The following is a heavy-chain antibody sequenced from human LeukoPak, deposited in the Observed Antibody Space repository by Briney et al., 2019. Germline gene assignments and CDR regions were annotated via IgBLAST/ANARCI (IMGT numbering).Heavy chain of an antibody. J-gene: IGHJ4*02. CDR2: IYYSGST. Sequence: PSETLSLTCTVSGGSISSYYWSWIRQPPGKGLEWIGYIYYSGSTNYNPSLKSRVTISVDTSKNQFSLKLSSVTAADTAVYYCAAHSIVGSTARLGYWGQGTLVTVSS. CDR3: AAHSIVGSTARLGY. D-gene: IGHD1-26*01. CDR1: GGSISSYY. V-gene: IGHV4-59*01.